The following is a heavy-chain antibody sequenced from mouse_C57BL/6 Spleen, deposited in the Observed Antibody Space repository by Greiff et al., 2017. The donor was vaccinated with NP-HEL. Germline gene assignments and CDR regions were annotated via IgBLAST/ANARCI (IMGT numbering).Heavy chain of an antibody. CDR3: ARRGPTVVGFDY. D-gene: IGHD1-1*01. V-gene: IGHV1-76*01. CDR2: IYPGSGNT. CDR1: GYTFTDYY. J-gene: IGHJ2*01. Sequence: QVQLQQSGAELVRPGASVKLSCKASGYTFTDYYINWVKQRPGQGLEWIARIYPGSGNTYYNEKFKGKATLTAEKSSSTAYMQLSSLTSEDSAVYFCARRGPTVVGFDYWGQGTTLTVSS.